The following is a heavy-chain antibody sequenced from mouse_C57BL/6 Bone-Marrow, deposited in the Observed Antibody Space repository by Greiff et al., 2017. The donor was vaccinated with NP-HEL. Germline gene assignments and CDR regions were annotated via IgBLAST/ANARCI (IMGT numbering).Heavy chain of an antibody. CDR2: ISSGGSYT. Sequence: EVKLMESGGDLVKPGGSLKLSCAASGFTFSSYGMSWVRQTPDKRLEWVATISSGGSYTYYPDSVKGRFTISRDNAKNTLYLQMSSLKSEDTAMYYCARDYYYGLGFAYWGQGTLVTVSA. V-gene: IGHV5-6*01. CDR1: GFTFSSYG. D-gene: IGHD1-1*01. CDR3: ARDYYYGLGFAY. J-gene: IGHJ3*01.